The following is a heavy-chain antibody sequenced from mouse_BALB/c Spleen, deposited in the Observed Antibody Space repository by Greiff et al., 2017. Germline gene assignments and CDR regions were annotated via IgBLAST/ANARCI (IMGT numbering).Heavy chain of an antibody. Sequence: EVKLVESGGGLVKPGGSLKLSCAASGFTFSSYTMSWVRQTPEKRLEWVATISSGGSYTYYPDSVKGRFTISRDNAKNTLYLQMSSLKSEDTAMYYCARGMVTNAMDYWGQGTSVTVSS. CDR3: ARGMVTNAMDY. V-gene: IGHV5-6-4*01. D-gene: IGHD2-10*02. J-gene: IGHJ4*01. CDR2: ISSGGSYT. CDR1: GFTFSSYT.